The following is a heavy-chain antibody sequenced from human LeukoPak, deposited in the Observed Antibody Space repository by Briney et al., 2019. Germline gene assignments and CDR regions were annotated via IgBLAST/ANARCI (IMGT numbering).Heavy chain of an antibody. J-gene: IGHJ4*02. V-gene: IGHV4-59*01. Sequence: SETLSLTCTVSGGSISSYYWSWIRQPPGKGLEWIGYIYYSGSTNYNPSLKSRVTISVDTSKNQFSLKLSSVAAADTAVYYCARDRGTYLSYFDYWGQGTLVTVSS. CDR1: GGSISSYY. D-gene: IGHD3-10*01. CDR2: IYYSGST. CDR3: ARDRGTYLSYFDY.